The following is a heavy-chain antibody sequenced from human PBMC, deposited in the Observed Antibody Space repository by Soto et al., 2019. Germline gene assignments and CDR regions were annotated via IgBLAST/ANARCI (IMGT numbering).Heavy chain of an antibody. Sequence: QVQLQESGPGLVKPSETLSLTCTVYGGSVSSGSYYWSWIRQPPGKGLEWIGYIYYSGSTNYNPSLKSRVTISVDTSKNQFSLKLSSVTAADTAVYYCARGYSGYDFDYWGQGTLVTVSS. J-gene: IGHJ4*02. D-gene: IGHD5-12*01. CDR1: GGSVSSGSYY. CDR2: IYYSGST. V-gene: IGHV4-61*01. CDR3: ARGYSGYDFDY.